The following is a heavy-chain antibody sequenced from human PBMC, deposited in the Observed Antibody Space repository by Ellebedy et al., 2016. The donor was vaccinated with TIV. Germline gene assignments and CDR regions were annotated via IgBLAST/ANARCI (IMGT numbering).Heavy chain of an antibody. CDR2: ISGSGGST. D-gene: IGHD3-10*01. CDR1: GFTFSSYA. CDR3: AKGSLLWFGELDV. J-gene: IGHJ6*04. Sequence: GESLKIXCAASGFTFSSYAMSWVRQAPGKGLEWVSAISGSGGSTYYADSVKGRFTISRDNSKNTLYLQMNSLRAEDTAVYYCAKGSLLWFGELDVWGKGTTVTDSS. V-gene: IGHV3-23*01.